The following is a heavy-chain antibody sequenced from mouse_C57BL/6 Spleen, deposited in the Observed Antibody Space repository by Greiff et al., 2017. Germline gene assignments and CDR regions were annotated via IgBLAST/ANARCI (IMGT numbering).Heavy chain of an antibody. V-gene: IGHV1-50*01. CDR3: ARGTPYWYFDV. D-gene: IGHD3-3*01. CDR2: IDSSASYT. Sequence: QVQLQQPGAELVKPGASVKLSCKASGYTFTSYWMQWVKQRPGQGLEWIGEIDSSASYTNYNQKFKGKATLTVDTSSSTAYMQLSSLTSEDSAVYYCARGTPYWYFDVWGTGTTVTVSS. CDR1: GYTFTSYW. J-gene: IGHJ1*03.